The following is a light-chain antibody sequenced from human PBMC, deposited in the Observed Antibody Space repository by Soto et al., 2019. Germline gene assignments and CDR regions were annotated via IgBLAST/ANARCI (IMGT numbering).Light chain of an antibody. CDR2: GAS. V-gene: IGKV3-20*01. CDR3: EQYGSSPEWT. J-gene: IGKJ1*01. CDR1: QSVSSSY. Sequence: EIVLTQSPGTLSLSPGERATLSCRASQSVSSSYLAWYQQKPGQAPRLLIHGASSRATGIPDRFSGSGSGTDFTLTISRLEAEDCAVYYCEQYGSSPEWTFGQGAKVEIK.